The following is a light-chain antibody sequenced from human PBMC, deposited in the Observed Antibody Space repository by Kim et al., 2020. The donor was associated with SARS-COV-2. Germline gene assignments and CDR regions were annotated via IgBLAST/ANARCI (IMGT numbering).Light chain of an antibody. CDR1: QSISNH. Sequence: ASAGDRVTINCRASQSISNHLAWYQQKPGKVPSLLIYAASTLRSGVPSRFSGSGSGTDFTLTISSLQPEDVATYYCQKYNSAPLTFGGGTKVDI. J-gene: IGKJ4*01. CDR3: QKYNSAPLT. V-gene: IGKV1-27*01. CDR2: AAS.